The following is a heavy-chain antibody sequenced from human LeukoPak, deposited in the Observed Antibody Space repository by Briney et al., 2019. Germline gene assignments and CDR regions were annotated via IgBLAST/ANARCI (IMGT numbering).Heavy chain of an antibody. CDR2: ISGSGGST. J-gene: IGHJ4*02. CDR3: AKYRMVRGVITKGPFDY. CDR1: GFTFSSYA. D-gene: IGHD3-10*01. V-gene: IGHV3-23*01. Sequence: PGGSLRLSCAASGFTFSSYAMSWVRQAPGKGLEWVSAISGSGGSTYYADSVKGRSTICRDNSKNTLYLQMNSLRAEDTAVYYCAKYRMVRGVITKGPFDYWGQGTLVTVSS.